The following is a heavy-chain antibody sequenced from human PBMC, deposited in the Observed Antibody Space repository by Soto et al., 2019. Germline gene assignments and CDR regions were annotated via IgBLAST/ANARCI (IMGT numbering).Heavy chain of an antibody. Sequence: QVHLVQSGAEVKKPGASAKVSCEGSGYTFTSYGITWVRQAPGQGLEWMGWISAHNGNTDYAQRLQGRVTVTRDTSTSTAYMELRSLRSDDTAVYYCARGRYGDYWGQGALVTVSS. CDR2: ISAHNGNT. CDR1: GYTFTSYG. D-gene: IGHD1-1*01. CDR3: ARGRYGDY. J-gene: IGHJ4*02. V-gene: IGHV1-18*01.